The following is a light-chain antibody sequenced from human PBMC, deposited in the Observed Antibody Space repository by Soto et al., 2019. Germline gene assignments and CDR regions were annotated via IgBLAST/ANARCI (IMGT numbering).Light chain of an antibody. J-gene: IGKJ1*01. CDR1: QSVSSSY. CDR2: GAS. V-gene: IGKV3-20*01. Sequence: EIVMTQPPATLSLDPGERATLSCRASQSVSSSYLAWYQQKPGQAPRLLIYGASSRATGIPDRFSGSGSGTDFTLTISRLEPEDFAVYYCQQYSSWLWTFGQGTKVDIK. CDR3: QQYSSWLWT.